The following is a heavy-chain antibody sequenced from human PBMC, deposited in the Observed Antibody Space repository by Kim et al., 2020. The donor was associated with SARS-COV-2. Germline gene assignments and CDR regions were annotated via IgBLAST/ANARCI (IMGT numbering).Heavy chain of an antibody. D-gene: IGHD3-16*01. J-gene: IGHJ4*02. CDR3: ARGPSSLGAFPFDY. V-gene: IGHV4-34*01. Sequence: NPSIKSQVTISVDTSKNQFSLKLSSVTAADTAVYYCARGPSSLGAFPFDYWGQGTLVTVSS.